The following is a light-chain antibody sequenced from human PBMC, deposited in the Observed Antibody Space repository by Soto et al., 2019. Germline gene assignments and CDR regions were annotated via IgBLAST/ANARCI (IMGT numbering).Light chain of an antibody. CDR1: QNVSNW. CDR2: KAS. V-gene: IGKV1-5*03. J-gene: IGKJ2*01. CDR3: KQSSTEST. Sequence: DVEMTQSPSTLPTSIGDRVTINCRASQNVSNWLAWYQQKPGKAPKLLIYKASRLESGVPSRFSASGSGTEFTLTITRTQSADIATYFCKQSSTESTFGQGTKLEIK.